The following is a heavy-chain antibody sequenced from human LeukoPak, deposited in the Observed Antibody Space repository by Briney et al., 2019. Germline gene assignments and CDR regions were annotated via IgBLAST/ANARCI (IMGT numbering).Heavy chain of an antibody. V-gene: IGHV1-2*02. J-gene: IGHJ3*02. Sequence: ASVKVSRKASGSTFTGYYMHWVRPAPGPGLEWMGWINPNSGGTNYAQKFQGRLTMTRDTSISTAYLQLSRLRSDDTDVYYCARDFAFDIWGQGTMVTVSS. CDR3: ARDFAFDI. CDR2: INPNSGGT. CDR1: GSTFTGYY.